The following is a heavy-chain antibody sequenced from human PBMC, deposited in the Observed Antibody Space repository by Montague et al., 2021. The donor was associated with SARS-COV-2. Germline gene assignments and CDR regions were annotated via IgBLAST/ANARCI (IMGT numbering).Heavy chain of an antibody. Sequence: SLRLSFSASGFTFSRYDMHWVRQATGKGLEWVSAIGTAVDTYYPGSVKGRFTISRENAKNSLYLQMNSLRAGDTAVYYCARGPTTGKRGRLYWYFDLWGRGTLVTVSS. CDR2: IGTAVDT. D-gene: IGHD4-17*01. CDR1: GFTFSRYD. J-gene: IGHJ2*01. V-gene: IGHV3-13*01. CDR3: ARGPTTGKRGRLYWYFDL.